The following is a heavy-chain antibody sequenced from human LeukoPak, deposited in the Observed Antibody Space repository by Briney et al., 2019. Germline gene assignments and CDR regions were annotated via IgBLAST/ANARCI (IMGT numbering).Heavy chain of an antibody. CDR2: IWHDGSAE. J-gene: IGHJ4*02. Sequence: GRSLRLSCATSGFIFSSYGMYWVRQAPGKGLEWVVVIWHDGSAEFYADSVKGRFSISRDDSKNTVYLQMNSLRAEDTALYYCAKDNRGGWSGYFDYWGQGVLVTVSS. D-gene: IGHD6-19*01. CDR1: GFIFSSYG. V-gene: IGHV3-33*06. CDR3: AKDNRGGWSGYFDY.